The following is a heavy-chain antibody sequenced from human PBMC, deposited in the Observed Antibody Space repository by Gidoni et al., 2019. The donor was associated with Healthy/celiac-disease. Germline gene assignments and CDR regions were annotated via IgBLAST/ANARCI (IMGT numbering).Heavy chain of an antibody. Sequence: QVQLVQSGAEVKKPGASVKVSCKASGYTFTSYGIRWVRQAPGQGLEWMGWISAYNGNTNYAQKLQGRVTMTTDTSTSTAYMELRSLRSDDTAVYYCARDPKNGVGSGRARGWFDPWGQGTLVTVSS. V-gene: IGHV1-18*01. CDR3: ARDPKNGVGSGRARGWFDP. J-gene: IGHJ5*02. CDR1: GYTFTSYG. D-gene: IGHD3-10*01. CDR2: ISAYNGNT.